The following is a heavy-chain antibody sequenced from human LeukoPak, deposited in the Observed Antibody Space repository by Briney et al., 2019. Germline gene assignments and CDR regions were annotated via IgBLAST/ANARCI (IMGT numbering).Heavy chain of an antibody. CDR3: ARGSFAPGMVRGVTKVYYFDY. CDR2: INHSGST. Sequence: NPSETLSLTCAVYGGSFSGYYWSWIRQPPGKGLEWIGEINHSGSTNYNPSLKSRVTISVDTSKNQFSLKLSSVTAADTAVYYCARGSFAPGMVRGVTKVYYFDYWGQGTTVTVSS. D-gene: IGHD3-10*01. J-gene: IGHJ4*03. CDR1: GGSFSGYY. V-gene: IGHV4-34*01.